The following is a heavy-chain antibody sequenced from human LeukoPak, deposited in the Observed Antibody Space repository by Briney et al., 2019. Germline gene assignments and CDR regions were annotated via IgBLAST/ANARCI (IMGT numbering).Heavy chain of an antibody. Sequence: ASVKVSCKVSGDTLGDLSMHWVRQAPGKGREGMGGFDPEDGETIYAQKFQGRVTMTEETATDTAYMELSSLRSEDTAVYYCATGCSSTSRCYRDAFDIWGRGTMVTVSS. D-gene: IGHD2-2*01. J-gene: IGHJ3*02. CDR1: GDTLGDLS. CDR3: ATGCSSTSRCYRDAFDI. CDR2: FDPEDGET. V-gene: IGHV1-24*01.